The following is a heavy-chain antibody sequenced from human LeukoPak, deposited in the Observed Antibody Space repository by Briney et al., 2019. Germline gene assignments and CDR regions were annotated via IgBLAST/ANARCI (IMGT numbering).Heavy chain of an antibody. CDR3: ARDPEPPSYCSSTSCAGAWPTHHY. Sequence: GSSVKVSCKASGGTFSSYAISWVRQAPGQGLEWMGGILPIFGTANYAQKFQGRVTITADESTSTAYMELSSLRSEDTAVYYCARDPEPPSYCSSTSCAGAWPTHHYWGQGTLVTVSS. CDR1: GGTFSSYA. V-gene: IGHV1-69*01. D-gene: IGHD2-2*01. J-gene: IGHJ4*02. CDR2: ILPIFGTA.